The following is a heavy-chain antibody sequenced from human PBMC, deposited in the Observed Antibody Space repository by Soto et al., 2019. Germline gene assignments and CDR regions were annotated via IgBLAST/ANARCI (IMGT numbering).Heavy chain of an antibody. J-gene: IGHJ3*02. CDR2: ISGGGVTT. D-gene: IGHD3-10*01. V-gene: IGHV3-23*01. Sequence: GGSLRLSCAASGFTFSTYVMSWVRRAPGKRLEWASSISGGGVTTYYADSVKGRFTISRDNSKNTLDLQMNSLRVEDTARYYCARFISGRGFDIWGQGTMVTVSS. CDR3: ARFISGRGFDI. CDR1: GFTFSTYV.